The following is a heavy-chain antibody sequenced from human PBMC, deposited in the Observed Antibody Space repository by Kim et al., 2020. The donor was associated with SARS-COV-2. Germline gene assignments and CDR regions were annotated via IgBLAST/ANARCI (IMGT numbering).Heavy chain of an antibody. CDR1: GFTFSSYG. V-gene: IGHV3-33*06. Sequence: GGSLRLSCAASGFTFSSYGMHWVRQAPGKGLEWVAVIWYDGSNKYYADSVKGRFTISRDNSKNTLYLQMNSLRAEDTAVYYCAKADYGGNSGRTIDYWGQGTLVTVSS. J-gene: IGHJ4*02. CDR2: IWYDGSNK. D-gene: IGHD2-21*02. CDR3: AKADYGGNSGRTIDY.